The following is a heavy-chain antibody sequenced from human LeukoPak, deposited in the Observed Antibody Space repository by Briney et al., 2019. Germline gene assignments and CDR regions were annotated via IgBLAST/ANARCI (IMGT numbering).Heavy chain of an antibody. Sequence: GGSLRLSCAASGFTFSNYSMAWVRQAPGRGLEWVSCLSGNGAYTFYVDSVKGRFTISRDNSKNTLYLQMNSLRAEDTAIFYCAKEPIAAAGTFDYWGQGTLVTVSS. V-gene: IGHV3-23*01. D-gene: IGHD6-13*01. J-gene: IGHJ4*02. CDR1: GFTFSNYS. CDR2: LSGNGAYT. CDR3: AKEPIAAAGTFDY.